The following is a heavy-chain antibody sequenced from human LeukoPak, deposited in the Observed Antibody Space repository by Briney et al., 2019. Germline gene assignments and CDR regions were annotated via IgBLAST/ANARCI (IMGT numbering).Heavy chain of an antibody. CDR1: GYTFTSYG. V-gene: IGHV1-18*01. Sequence: ASVKVSCKASGYTFTSYGISWVRQAPGQGLEWMGWISAYNGNTNYAQKLQGRVTMTTDTSTSTAYMELRSLRSDDTAVNYCARDMIVVVPAKHDAFDIWGQGTMVTVSS. D-gene: IGHD2-2*01. CDR2: ISAYNGNT. J-gene: IGHJ3*02. CDR3: ARDMIVVVPAKHDAFDI.